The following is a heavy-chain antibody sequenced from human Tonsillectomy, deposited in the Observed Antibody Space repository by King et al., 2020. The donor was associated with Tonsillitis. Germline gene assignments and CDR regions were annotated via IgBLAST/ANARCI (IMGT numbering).Heavy chain of an antibody. J-gene: IGHJ4*02. Sequence: QLVQSGGGLVKPGGSLRLSCAASGISFSSYSMNWVCQAPGKXLEWXSSIXSGSSYIYYADXVXGRFTIXRDNAKNSLYLQRNSLRAEGRALYYCASDNCGGDXNSERFFDYWGQXXXVTXSS. V-gene: IGHV3-21*01. CDR3: ASDNCGGDXNSERFFDY. CDR2: IXSGSSYI. CDR1: GISFSSYS. D-gene: IGHD2-21*02.